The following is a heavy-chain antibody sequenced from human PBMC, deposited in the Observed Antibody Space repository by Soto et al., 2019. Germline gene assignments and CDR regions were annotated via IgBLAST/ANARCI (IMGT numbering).Heavy chain of an antibody. J-gene: IGHJ6*02. CDR3: AKAGPNYYYYYGMDV. Sequence: GGSLRLSCAASGFTFSSYAMSWVRQAPGKGLEWVSAISGSGGSTYYAGSVKGRFTISRDNSKNTLYLQMNSLRAEDTAVYYCAKAGPNYYYYYGMDVWGQGTTVTVSS. V-gene: IGHV3-23*01. CDR1: GFTFSSYA. CDR2: ISGSGGST.